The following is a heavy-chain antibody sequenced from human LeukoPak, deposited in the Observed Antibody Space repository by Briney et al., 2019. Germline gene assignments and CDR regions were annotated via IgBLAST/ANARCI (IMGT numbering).Heavy chain of an antibody. CDR3: AREYPSISLAGSRRNYFDY. Sequence: PGGSLRLSCAASGFTFTYYWMTWVRQAPGEGLEWVANIKQDGSEKFYVDSVKGRFTISRDNAKNSLYLQMDSLTADDTAVYFCAREYPSISLAGSRRNYFDYWGQGTLVTVSS. V-gene: IGHV3-7*05. D-gene: IGHD6-19*01. J-gene: IGHJ4*02. CDR2: IKQDGSEK. CDR1: GFTFTYYW.